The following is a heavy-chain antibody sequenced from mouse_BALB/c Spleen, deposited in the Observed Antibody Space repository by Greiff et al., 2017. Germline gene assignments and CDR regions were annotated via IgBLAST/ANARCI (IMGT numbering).Heavy chain of an antibody. D-gene: IGHD2-3*01. J-gene: IGHJ4*01. CDR1: GFSLTSYG. CDR2: IWAGGST. Sequence: QVQLKESGPGLVAPSQSLSITCTVSGFSLTSYGVHWVRQPPGKGLEWLGVIWAGGSTNYNSALMSRLSISKDNSKSQVFLKMNSLQTDDTAMYYCARYYDGYYVGAMDYWGQGTSVTVSS. V-gene: IGHV2-9*02. CDR3: ARYYDGYYVGAMDY.